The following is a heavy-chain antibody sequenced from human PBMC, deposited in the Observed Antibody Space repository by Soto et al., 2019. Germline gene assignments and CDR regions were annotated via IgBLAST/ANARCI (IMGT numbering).Heavy chain of an antibody. CDR3: ASRNFDWLPSYYGMDV. CDR2: IYYSGST. J-gene: IGHJ6*02. CDR1: GGSISSYY. V-gene: IGHV4-59*01. Sequence: SETLSLTCTVSGGSISSYYWSWIRQPPGKGLEWIGYIYYSGSTNYNPSLKSRVTISVDTSKNQFSLKLSSVTAADTAVYYCASRNFDWLPSYYGMDVWGQGTTVTVSS. D-gene: IGHD3-9*01.